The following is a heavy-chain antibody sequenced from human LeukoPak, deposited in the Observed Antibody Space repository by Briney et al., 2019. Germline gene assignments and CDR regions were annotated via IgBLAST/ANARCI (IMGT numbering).Heavy chain of an antibody. D-gene: IGHD6-6*01. CDR1: GNTFTTSL. Sequence: GESLKISCRDSGNTFTTSLIAWVRQMPGKGLEWMGIIYPGDSDTKYSPSFQGQVTISADKSISTAYLHWNSLKASDIATYYCARPKYSSSLAFDFWGQGTPVTVSS. V-gene: IGHV5-51*01. J-gene: IGHJ4*02. CDR3: ARPKYSSSLAFDF. CDR2: IYPGDSDT.